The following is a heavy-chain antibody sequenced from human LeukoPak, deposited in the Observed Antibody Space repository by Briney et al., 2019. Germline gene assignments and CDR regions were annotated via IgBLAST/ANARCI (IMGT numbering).Heavy chain of an antibody. J-gene: IGHJ5*02. CDR3: ARDYYGSGKGWFDP. V-gene: IGHV4-38-2*02. Sequence: KPSETLSLTCIVSGYSIDSGYFWGWIRQPPGKGLAWIGNIHHSGTTYYNPSLKSRVSLSLDTSKNEFSLNLSSVTAADTAVYYCARDYYGSGKGWFDPWGQGTLVTVSS. CDR2: IHHSGTT. D-gene: IGHD3-10*01. CDR1: GYSIDSGYF.